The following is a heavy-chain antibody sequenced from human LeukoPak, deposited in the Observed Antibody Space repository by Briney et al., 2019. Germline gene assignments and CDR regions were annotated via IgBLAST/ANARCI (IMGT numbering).Heavy chain of an antibody. CDR1: GFTFNTYA. V-gene: IGHV3-23*01. D-gene: IGHD2-21*02. J-gene: IGHJ4*02. CDR3: ARVGVVVTATHHTRSQPLVHFDY. CDR2: ISGSGGTT. Sequence: PGGSLRLSCAASGFTFNTYAISWVRQAPGKGLEWVSGISGSGGTTYYADSVKGRYTISRDKSKNTLDLQMNSLRAEDTAVYYCARVGVVVTATHHTRSQPLVHFDYWGQGTLVTVSS.